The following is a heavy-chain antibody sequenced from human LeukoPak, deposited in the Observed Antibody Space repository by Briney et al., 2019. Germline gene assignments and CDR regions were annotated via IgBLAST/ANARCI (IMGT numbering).Heavy chain of an antibody. V-gene: IGHV3-20*04. D-gene: IGHD3-10*02. CDR2: INWNSGST. CDR3: AELGITMIGGV. CDR1: GFTFDDYG. Sequence: GGSLRLSCAASGFTFDDYGMSWVRQAPGKGLEWVSGINWNSGSTGYADSVKGRFTISRDNAKNSLYLQMNSLRAEDTAVYYCAELGITMIGGVWGKGTTVTISS. J-gene: IGHJ6*04.